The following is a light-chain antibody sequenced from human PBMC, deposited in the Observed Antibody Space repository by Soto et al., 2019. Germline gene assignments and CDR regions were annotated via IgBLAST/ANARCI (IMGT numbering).Light chain of an antibody. V-gene: IGLV2-18*02. CDR1: SSDIGSSNG. CDR2: DVN. J-gene: IGLJ1*01. CDR3: SSYTSSNTYV. Sequence: QSVLTQPASVSGSPGQSITISCTGTSSDIGSSNGVSWYQQPPGTAPKLMIYDVNNRPSGVPDRFSGSKSGNTASLTISGLQAEDEADYYCSSYTSSNTYVFGTGTKVTVL.